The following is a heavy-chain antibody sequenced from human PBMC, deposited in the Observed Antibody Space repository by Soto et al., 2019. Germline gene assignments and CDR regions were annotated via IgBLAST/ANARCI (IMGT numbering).Heavy chain of an antibody. CDR1: GFCFNDYA. CDR2: INDDGDST. J-gene: IGHJ3*02. D-gene: IGHD3-16*02. CDR3: AKVVVMRDVNAALDI. V-gene: IGHV3-23*01. Sequence: EVQLLESGGGVVQPGGSLRLSCAASGFCFNDYAKTWVRQPPGNGLGWVSAINDDGDSTYYAEAVKGRFTISRDNSKITLFLEMNSLRAADMAGYHCAKVVVMRDVNAALDIWGQGTMVTVSS.